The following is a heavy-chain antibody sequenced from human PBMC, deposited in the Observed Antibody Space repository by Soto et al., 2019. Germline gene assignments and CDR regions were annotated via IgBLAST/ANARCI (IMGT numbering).Heavy chain of an antibody. CDR2: IYYSGST. D-gene: IGHD3-22*01. J-gene: IGHJ4*02. Sequence: SETLSLTCTASGGSISGGDYYWSWIRQPPGKGLEWIGYIYYSGSTYYNPSLKSRVTISVDTSKNQFSLKLSSVAAADTAVYYCARGRYYDSSGYYGYWGQGTLVTVS. V-gene: IGHV4-30-4*01. CDR3: ARGRYYDSSGYYGY. CDR1: GGSISGGDYY.